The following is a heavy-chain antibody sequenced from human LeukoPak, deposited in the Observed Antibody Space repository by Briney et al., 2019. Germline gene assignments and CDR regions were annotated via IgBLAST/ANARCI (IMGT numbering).Heavy chain of an antibody. V-gene: IGHV4-34*01. D-gene: IGHD6-13*01. J-gene: IGHJ4*02. CDR2: INHSGST. CDR1: GGSVSDYY. Sequence: SETLSLTCTISGGSVSDYYWSWIRQPPGKGLEWMGEINHSGSTNYNPSLKSRVTISIDTSKNQFSLKLSSVTAADTAVYYCARLVGSSWYREVLRGRDYWGQGTLVTVSS. CDR3: ARLVGSSWYREVLRGRDY.